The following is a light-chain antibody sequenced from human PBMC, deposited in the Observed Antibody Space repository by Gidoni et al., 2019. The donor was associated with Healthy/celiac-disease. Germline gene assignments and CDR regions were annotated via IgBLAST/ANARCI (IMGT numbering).Light chain of an antibody. CDR3: SSYTSSSTLGV. V-gene: IGLV2-14*01. CDR1: SSDVGGYNY. CDR2: EVS. Sequence: QSALTQPAPVSGSPGQPITIACTGTSSDVGGYNYVSWYQQHPGKAPKLMIYEVSNRPSGVSNRFSGSKSGNTASLTISGLQAEDEADYYCSSYTSSSTLGVFGGGTKLTVL. J-gene: IGLJ2*01.